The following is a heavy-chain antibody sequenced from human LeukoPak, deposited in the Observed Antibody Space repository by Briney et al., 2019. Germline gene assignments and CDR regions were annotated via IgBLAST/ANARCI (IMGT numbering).Heavy chain of an antibody. V-gene: IGHV3-53*01. CDR3: ARDLYGGNSDY. J-gene: IGHJ4*02. CDR1: GFIVSSNY. Sequence: PGGSLRLSCAASGFIVSSNYMSWVRQAPGKGLEWVSVIYSGGSTYYADSVKARFTISRDNSKHTLYLQMHSLRAEDTPVYYCARDLYGGNSDYWGQGTLVNVSS. D-gene: IGHD4-23*01. CDR2: IYSGGST.